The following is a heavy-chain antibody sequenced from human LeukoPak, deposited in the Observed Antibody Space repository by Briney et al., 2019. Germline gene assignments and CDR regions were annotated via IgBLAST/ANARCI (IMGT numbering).Heavy chain of an antibody. CDR2: IKQDGSEK. J-gene: IGHJ4*02. CDR3: ATAEGEN. V-gene: IGHV3-7*05. CDR1: GFTFSRYW. D-gene: IGHD3-16*01. Sequence: PGGSLRLSCAASGFTFSRYWMSWVRQAPGKGLEWVANIKQDGSEKYYVDSVKGRFSISRDNAKKSVYLQMNSLRAEDTAVYYCATAEGENWGQGTLVTVSS.